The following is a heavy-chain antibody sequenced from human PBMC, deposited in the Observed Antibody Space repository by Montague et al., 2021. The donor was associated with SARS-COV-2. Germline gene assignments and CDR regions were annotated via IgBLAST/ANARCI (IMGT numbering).Heavy chain of an antibody. Sequence: SLRLSCAASGFTFDDYAIHWVRQAPGKGLEWLCLIGEDVFTFYAYSVNGRFTLSRDNSKKSVYLQMNRLRNEDSALYYCAKDYSGSYDYWGQGTLVTVSS. CDR3: AKDYSGSYDY. V-gene: IGHV3-43*02. D-gene: IGHD1-26*01. J-gene: IGHJ4*02. CDR2: IGEDVFT. CDR1: GFTFDDYA.